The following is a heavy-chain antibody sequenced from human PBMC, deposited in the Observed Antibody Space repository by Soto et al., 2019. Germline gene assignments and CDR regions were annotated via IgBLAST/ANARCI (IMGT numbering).Heavy chain of an antibody. CDR1: GFSLSTSGMC. CDR3: ARAAIAAAGTNLDY. CDR2: IDWDDDK. J-gene: IGHJ4*02. Sequence: SGPTLVNPTQTLTLTCTFSGFSLSTSGMCVSWIRQPPGKALEWLALIDWDDDKYYSTSLKTRLTISKDTSKNQVVLTMTNMDPVDTATHYCARAAIAAAGTNLDYWGQGTLVTISS. V-gene: IGHV2-70*01. D-gene: IGHD6-13*01.